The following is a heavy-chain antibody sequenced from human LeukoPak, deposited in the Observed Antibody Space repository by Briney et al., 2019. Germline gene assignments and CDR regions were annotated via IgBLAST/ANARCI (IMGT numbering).Heavy chain of an antibody. CDR3: ARGKVAAAGTSYFDY. Sequence: ASVKVSGKASGYTFTSYDINWVRQATGQGLEWMGWMNPNSGNRGYAQKFQGRVTMTRNTSISTAYMELSSLRSEDTAVYYCARGKVAAAGTSYFDYWGQGTLVTVSS. V-gene: IGHV1-8*01. CDR1: GYTFTSYD. D-gene: IGHD6-13*01. J-gene: IGHJ4*02. CDR2: MNPNSGNR.